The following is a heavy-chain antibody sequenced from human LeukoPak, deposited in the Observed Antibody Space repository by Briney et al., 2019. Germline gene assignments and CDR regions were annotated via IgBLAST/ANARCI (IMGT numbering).Heavy chain of an antibody. CDR3: ARGVGATGYFDY. V-gene: IGHV1-69*04. CDR2: IIPILGIA. J-gene: IGHJ4*02. Sequence: SVKVSCKASGYTFSSYAISWVRQAPGQGLEWMGRIIPILGIANYAQKFQGRVTITADKSTSTAYMELSSLRSEDTAVYYCARGVGATGYFDYWGQGTLVTVSS. D-gene: IGHD1-26*01. CDR1: GYTFSSYA.